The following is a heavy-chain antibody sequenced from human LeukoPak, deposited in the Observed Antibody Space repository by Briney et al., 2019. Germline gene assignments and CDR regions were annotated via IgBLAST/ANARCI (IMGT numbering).Heavy chain of an antibody. Sequence: GGSLRLSCAASGFTFSNAWMSWVRQAPGKGLEWVANIKQDGSEKYYVDSVKGRFTISRDNAKNSLYLQMNSLRAEDTAVYYCARDNNDYWGQGTLVTVSS. CDR3: ARDNNDY. D-gene: IGHD2/OR15-2a*01. CDR1: GFTFSNAW. V-gene: IGHV3-7*01. J-gene: IGHJ4*02. CDR2: IKQDGSEK.